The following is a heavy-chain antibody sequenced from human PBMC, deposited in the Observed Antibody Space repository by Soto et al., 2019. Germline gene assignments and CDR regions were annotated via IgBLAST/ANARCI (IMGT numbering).Heavy chain of an antibody. CDR2: IRSKAYGGTT. J-gene: IGHJ4*02. CDR3: TREQQLATDY. CDR1: GFTFCDYV. Sequence: SLRLCCAASGFTFCDYVMSWFRKATGKGLEWVGFIRSKAYGGTTDYAASVKGRFTISRDDSKSIAYLQMNSLKTEDTAVYYGTREQQLATDYWGQGTLVTVSS. D-gene: IGHD6-13*01. V-gene: IGHV3-49*03.